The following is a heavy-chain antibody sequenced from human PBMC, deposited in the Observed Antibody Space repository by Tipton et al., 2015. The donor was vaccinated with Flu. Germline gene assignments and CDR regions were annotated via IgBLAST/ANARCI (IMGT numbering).Heavy chain of an antibody. CDR2: INDSGST. V-gene: IGHV4-34*01. CDR3: VRDWSGYYLYYFDY. J-gene: IGHJ4*02. D-gene: IGHD3-3*01. Sequence: TLSLTCAVYGGSFSGYYWSWIRQPPGKGLEWIGEINDSGSTNYNPSLKSRVTISVDTSKNQFSLRLNSVAAADTAVYYRVRDWSGYYLYYFDYWGQGTLVTVSA. CDR1: GGSFSGYY.